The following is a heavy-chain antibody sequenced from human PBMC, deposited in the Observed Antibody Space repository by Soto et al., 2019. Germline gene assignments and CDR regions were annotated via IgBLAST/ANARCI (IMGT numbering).Heavy chain of an antibody. Sequence: QVQLVQSGAEVKKPGSSVRVSCKASGGTPSNSAFSWVRQAPGQGLEWMGGIIPVFGIVKYAQNLEGRVTIPADESTNTAYMELSSLRYEDRAVYYCASGRIVVVGSLAYYGMDVWGQGTTVTVSS. CDR3: ASGRIVVVGSLAYYGMDV. CDR1: GGTPSNSA. J-gene: IGHJ6*02. D-gene: IGHD6-19*01. V-gene: IGHV1-69*01. CDR2: IIPVFGIV.